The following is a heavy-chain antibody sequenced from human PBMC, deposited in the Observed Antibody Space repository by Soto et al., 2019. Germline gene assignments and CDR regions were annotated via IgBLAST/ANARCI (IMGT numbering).Heavy chain of an antibody. J-gene: IGHJ6*02. CDR3: ARAPTVSRGLGTSMDV. CDR2: IYYSGST. V-gene: IGHV4-59*01. CDR1: GGSISSYY. Sequence: SETLSLTCTVSGGSISSYYWSWIRQPPGKGLEWIGYIYYSGSTNYNPSLKSRVTISVDTSKNQFSLKLSSETAADTAVYYCARAPTVSRGLGTSMDVWGQGTTVTVSS. D-gene: IGHD4-4*01.